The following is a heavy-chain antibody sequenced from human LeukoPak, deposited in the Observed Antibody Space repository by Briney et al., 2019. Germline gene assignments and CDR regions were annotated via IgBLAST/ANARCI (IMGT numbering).Heavy chain of an antibody. D-gene: IGHD3-3*01. V-gene: IGHV1-18*01. Sequence: ASVKVSCKASGYTFTSYGISWVRQAPGQGLEWMGWIGAYNGNTNYAQKLQGRVTMTTDTSTSTAYMELRSLRSDDTAVYYCARAEGQRYYDFWSGYYSNWFDPWGQGTLVTVSS. J-gene: IGHJ5*02. CDR2: IGAYNGNT. CDR3: ARAEGQRYYDFWSGYYSNWFDP. CDR1: GYTFTSYG.